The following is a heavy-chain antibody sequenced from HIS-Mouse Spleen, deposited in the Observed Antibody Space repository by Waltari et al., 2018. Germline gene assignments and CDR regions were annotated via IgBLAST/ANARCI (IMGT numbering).Heavy chain of an antibody. V-gene: IGHV3-30*04. Sequence: QVQPGEPGGVVVQLGRDLHSPPAPAGFTIRSYAMHWVRQAPGKGLEWVAVISYDGSNKYYADSVKGRFTISRDNSKNTLYLQMNSLRAEDTAVYYCASLLTGDWYFDLWGRGTLVTVSS. CDR2: ISYDGSNK. D-gene: IGHD7-27*01. CDR3: ASLLTGDWYFDL. CDR1: GFTIRSYA. J-gene: IGHJ2*01.